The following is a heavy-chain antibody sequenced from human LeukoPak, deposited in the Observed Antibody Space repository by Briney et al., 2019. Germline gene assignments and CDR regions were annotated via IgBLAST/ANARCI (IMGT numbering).Heavy chain of an antibody. V-gene: IGHV4-34*01. Sequence: SETLSLTCAVYGGSFSGYYWSWIRQPPGKGLEWIGEINHSGSTNYNPSLKSRVTISVDTSKNQFSLKLSSVTAADTAVYYCASDYYDSSGYLTPFDYWGQGTLVTVSS. CDR3: ASDYYDSSGYLTPFDY. CDR2: INHSGST. J-gene: IGHJ4*02. CDR1: GGSFSGYY. D-gene: IGHD3-22*01.